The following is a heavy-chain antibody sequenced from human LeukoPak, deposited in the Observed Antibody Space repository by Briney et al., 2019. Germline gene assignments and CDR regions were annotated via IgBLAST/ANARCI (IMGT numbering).Heavy chain of an antibody. CDR2: INPNSGDT. J-gene: IGHJ3*01. D-gene: IGHD3-3*02. Sequence: ASVKVSCKASGCSFTGSYLHWVRQAPGQGLEWMGWINPNSGDTNYAQKFQGRVTMTRDTSITTAYMELSRLRSDDTAMYYCAINLAFLDATDVWSQGTVVTVSS. CDR1: GCSFTGSY. V-gene: IGHV1-2*02. CDR3: AINLAFLDATDV.